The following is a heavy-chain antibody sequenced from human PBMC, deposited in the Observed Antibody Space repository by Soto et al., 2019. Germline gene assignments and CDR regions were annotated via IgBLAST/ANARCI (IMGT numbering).Heavy chain of an antibody. D-gene: IGHD3-9*01. J-gene: IGHJ4*01. CDR2: INAGNGNT. CDR1: GYTFTSYA. CDR3: ARDRTRYFDWSSDY. Sequence: ASVKVSCKASGYTFTSYAMHWVRQAPGQRLEWMGWINAGNGNTKYSQKFQGRVTITRDTSASTAYMELSSLRSEDTAVYYCARDRTRYFDWSSDYWGQEPWSPSPQ. V-gene: IGHV1-3*01.